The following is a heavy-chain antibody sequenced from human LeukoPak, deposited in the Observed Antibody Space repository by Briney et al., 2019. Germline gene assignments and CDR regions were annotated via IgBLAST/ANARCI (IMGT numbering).Heavy chain of an antibody. CDR1: GFSVSNKY. CDR2: IYTGGDT. Sequence: GESLRLSCAASGFSVSNKYMSWVRQAPGKGLEWVSVIYTGGDTYYADSVRGRFTISRDNSKNTVNLQMNSLRAEDTAQYYCAGGQMFTSGGFDDWGQGTLVTVSS. J-gene: IGHJ4*02. D-gene: IGHD6-19*01. V-gene: IGHV3-53*01. CDR3: AGGQMFTSGGFDD.